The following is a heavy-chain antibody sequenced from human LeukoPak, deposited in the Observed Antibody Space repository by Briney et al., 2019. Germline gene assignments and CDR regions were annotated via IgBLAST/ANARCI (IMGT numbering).Heavy chain of an antibody. CDR3: ARGVSVVVVAAGHSYGMDV. V-gene: IGHV3-33*01. J-gene: IGHJ6*02. Sequence: PGGSLRLSCAASGFTFSSYGMHWVRQAPGKGLEWVAVIWYDGSNKYYADSVKGRFTISRDNSKNTLYLQMNSLRAKDTAVYYCARGVSVVVVAAGHSYGMDVWGQGTTVTVSS. D-gene: IGHD2-15*01. CDR1: GFTFSSYG. CDR2: IWYDGSNK.